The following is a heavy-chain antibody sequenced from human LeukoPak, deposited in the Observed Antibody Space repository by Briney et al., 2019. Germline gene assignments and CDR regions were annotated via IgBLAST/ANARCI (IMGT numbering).Heavy chain of an antibody. J-gene: IGHJ4*02. CDR3: ARAGIQLWYEPYDY. D-gene: IGHD5-18*01. V-gene: IGHV4-34*01. CDR1: GGSFSGYY. Sequence: PSETLSLTCAVYGGSFSGYYWSWIRQPPGKGLEWIGEINHSGSTNYNPSLKSRVTISVDTSKNQFSLKLSSVTAADTAVCYCARAGIQLWYEPYDYWGQGTLVTVSS. CDR2: INHSGST.